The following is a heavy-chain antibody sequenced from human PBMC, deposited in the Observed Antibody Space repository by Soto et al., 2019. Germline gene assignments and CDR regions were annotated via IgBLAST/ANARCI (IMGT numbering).Heavy chain of an antibody. CDR3: ARQPLT. J-gene: IGHJ4*02. V-gene: IGHV4-31*03. CDR2: IYYSGST. Sequence: QVQLQESGPGLVKPSQTLSLTCTVSGGSISSGGYYWSWIRQHPGKGLEWLGYIYYSGSTYYNTSSKRRVTTSVDPSKNLFSPQLSSVTAADTAVYYCARQPLTWCQGTLVTVSS. CDR1: GGSISSGGYY.